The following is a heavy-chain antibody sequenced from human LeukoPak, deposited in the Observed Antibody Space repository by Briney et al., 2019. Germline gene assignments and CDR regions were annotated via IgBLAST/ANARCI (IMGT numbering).Heavy chain of an antibody. CDR3: ASHQKSYYYYGLDV. Sequence: SETLSLTCTVSSGSISSSSYYWGWIRQPPGKGLEWIGSIYYGGTTYYNPSLKSRVTMSVDASKNQFSLKLSSVTAADTAVYYCASHQKSYYYYGLDVWGQGTTVTVSS. J-gene: IGHJ6*02. V-gene: IGHV4-39*01. CDR2: IYYGGTT. CDR1: SGSISSSSYY.